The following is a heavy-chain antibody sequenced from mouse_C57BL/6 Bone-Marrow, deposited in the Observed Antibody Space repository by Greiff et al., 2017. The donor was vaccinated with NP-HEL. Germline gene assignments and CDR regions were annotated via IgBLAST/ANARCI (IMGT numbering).Heavy chain of an antibody. CDR1: GYTFTSYW. Sequence: VQLQQPGAELVKPGASVKMSCKASGYTFTSYWITWVKQRPGQGLEWIGDIYPGSGSTNYNEKFKSKATLTVDTSSSTAYMQLSSLTSEDSAVYYCARRADGVVADFDYWGQGTTLTVSS. CDR3: ARRADGVVADFDY. J-gene: IGHJ2*01. V-gene: IGHV1-55*01. CDR2: IYPGSGST. D-gene: IGHD1-1*01.